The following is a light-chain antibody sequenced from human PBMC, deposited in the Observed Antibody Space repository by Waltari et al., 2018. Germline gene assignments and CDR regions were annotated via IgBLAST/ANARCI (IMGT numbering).Light chain of an antibody. Sequence: QSLLTQPPSVSGAPGQRVTISCTGSSSNIGASSYVHWYQQLPGTAPKLLIFGDSIRPSGVPDRFSASQSASSASLAIAGLQAEDEADYYCQSYDRGLSAWVFGGGTKLIV. V-gene: IGLV1-40*01. CDR2: GDS. CDR3: QSYDRGLSAWV. J-gene: IGLJ3*02. CDR1: SSNIGASSY.